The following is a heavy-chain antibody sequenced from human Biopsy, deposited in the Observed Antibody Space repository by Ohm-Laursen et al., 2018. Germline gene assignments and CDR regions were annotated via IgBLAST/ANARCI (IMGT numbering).Heavy chain of an antibody. CDR2: IWYDETKE. CDR1: GFTFGHYA. Sequence: SLRLSCAAAGFTFGHYAMHWVRQAPGKGLEWVSLIWYDETKEDYADSVKGRFTISRDNSKNTLYLQINTLTLEDTAFYYCARGLGSGWYGYFDVWGRGTLVTVSS. D-gene: IGHD6-19*01. J-gene: IGHJ2*01. V-gene: IGHV3-33*04. CDR3: ARGLGSGWYGYFDV.